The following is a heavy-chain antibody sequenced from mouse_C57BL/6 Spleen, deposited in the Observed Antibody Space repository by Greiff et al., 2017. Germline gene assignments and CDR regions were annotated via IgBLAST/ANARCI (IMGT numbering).Heavy chain of an antibody. J-gene: IGHJ4*01. CDR3: ARKLRLEYYYAMDY. D-gene: IGHD3-2*02. V-gene: IGHV1-50*01. Sequence: VQLQQPGAELVKPGASVKLSCKASGYTFTSYWMQWVKQRPGQGLEWIGEIDPSDSYTNYNQKFKGKATLTVDTSSSTAYMQLSSLTSEDSAVYYCARKLRLEYYYAMDYWGQGTSVTVSS. CDR2: IDPSDSYT. CDR1: GYTFTSYW.